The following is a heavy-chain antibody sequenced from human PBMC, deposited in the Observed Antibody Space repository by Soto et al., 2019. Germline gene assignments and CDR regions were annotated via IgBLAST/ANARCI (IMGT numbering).Heavy chain of an antibody. CDR1: GFSLTTTSMG. Sequence: QITLKESGPPLVRPAQTLTLSCAFSGFSLTTTSMGVAWIRQPPGKALEWLALIYWDDDQRYSPSLKDRLTITKDTSRSRVVLTISNMNPEDTGTYFCAHAGDYDLLSFDHWGPGTLVTVSS. CDR2: IYWDDDQ. V-gene: IGHV2-5*02. D-gene: IGHD4-17*01. CDR3: AHAGDYDLLSFDH. J-gene: IGHJ4*02.